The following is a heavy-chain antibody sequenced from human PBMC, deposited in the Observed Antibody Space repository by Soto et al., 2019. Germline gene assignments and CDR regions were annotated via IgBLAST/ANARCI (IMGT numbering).Heavy chain of an antibody. Sequence: SETLSLTCTVSGGSISSGGYYWSWIRQHPGKGLEWIGYIYYSGSTYYNPSLKSRVTISVDTSKNQFSLKLSSVTAADTAVYYCARARLVVVPAETSSFARWVDYYYYYYMDVWGKGTTVTVSS. J-gene: IGHJ6*03. V-gene: IGHV4-31*03. D-gene: IGHD2-2*01. CDR2: IYYSGST. CDR1: GGSISSGGYY. CDR3: ARARLVVVPAETSSFARWVDYYYYYYMDV.